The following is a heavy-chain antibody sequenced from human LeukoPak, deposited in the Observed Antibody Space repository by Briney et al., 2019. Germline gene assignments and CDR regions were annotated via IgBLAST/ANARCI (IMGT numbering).Heavy chain of an antibody. D-gene: IGHD2-21*01. CDR2: ISSSSSYI. J-gene: IGHJ6*02. V-gene: IGHV3-21*01. CDR3: ARSPYCDYYYGMDV. CDR1: GFTFSSYS. Sequence: GGSLRLSCAASGFTFSSYSMNWVRQAPGKVLEWVSSISSSSSYIYYADSVKGRFTISRDNAKNSLYLQMNSLRAEDTAVYYCARSPYCDYYYGMDVWGQGTTVTVSS.